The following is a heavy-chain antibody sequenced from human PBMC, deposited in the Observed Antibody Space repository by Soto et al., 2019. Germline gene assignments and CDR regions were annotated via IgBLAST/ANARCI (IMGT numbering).Heavy chain of an antibody. Sequence: GASVKVSFKASGYTFTSYAMHWVRQAPGQRLEWMGWINAGSGNTKYSQKFQGRVTITRDTSASTAYMELSSLRSEDTAVYYCARGLNGYLHYFDYWGQGTPVTVSS. D-gene: IGHD5-18*01. J-gene: IGHJ4*02. CDR2: INAGSGNT. CDR1: GYTFTSYA. CDR3: ARGLNGYLHYFDY. V-gene: IGHV1-3*01.